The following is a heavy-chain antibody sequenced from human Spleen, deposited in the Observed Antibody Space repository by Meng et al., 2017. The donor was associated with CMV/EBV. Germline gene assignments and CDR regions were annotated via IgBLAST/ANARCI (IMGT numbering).Heavy chain of an antibody. J-gene: IGHJ5*02. CDR1: DFPVSSHY. Sequence: CTASDFPVSSHYMTWVRQAPGKGLEWVSLINSGGNTYYADSVKGRFTISRDSSKNRLFLQMNSLRVEDTAVYYCARQGSFEEPKWFDPWGQGTLVTVSS. D-gene: IGHD1-26*01. CDR3: ARQGSFEEPKWFDP. V-gene: IGHV3-53*01. CDR2: INSGGNT.